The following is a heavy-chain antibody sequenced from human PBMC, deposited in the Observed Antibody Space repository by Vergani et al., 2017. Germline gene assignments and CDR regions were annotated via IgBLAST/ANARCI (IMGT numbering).Heavy chain of an antibody. J-gene: IGHJ4*02. CDR2: IYYSGST. CDR3: ASHSSSWVDC. D-gene: IGHD6-13*01. CDR1: GGSISSYY. Sequence: QVQLQESGPGLVKPSETLSLTCTVSGGSISSYYWSWIRQPPGKGLEWIGYIYYSGSTNYNPSLKRRVTISVDTSKNQFSLKLSSVTAADTAVYYCASHSSSWVDCWGQGTLVTVSS. V-gene: IGHV4-59*01.